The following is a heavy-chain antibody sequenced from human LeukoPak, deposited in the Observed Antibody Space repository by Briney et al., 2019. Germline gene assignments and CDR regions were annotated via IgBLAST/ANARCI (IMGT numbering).Heavy chain of an antibody. J-gene: IGHJ4*02. Sequence: GESLKISCTASGFTFSSYSMTWVRQAPGKGLEWVSAISGSGGSTYYADSVKGRFTISRDNSKNTLYLQMNNLRAEDTAVYYCARGTGYNTGRSVDYWGQGTLVTVSS. D-gene: IGHD6-25*01. CDR1: GFTFSSYS. CDR3: ARGTGYNTGRSVDY. V-gene: IGHV3-23*01. CDR2: ISGSGGST.